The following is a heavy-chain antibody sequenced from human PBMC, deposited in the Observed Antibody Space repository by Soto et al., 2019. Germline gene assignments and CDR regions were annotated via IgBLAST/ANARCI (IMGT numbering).Heavy chain of an antibody. CDR2: ISSSSSYI. CDR1: GFTFSSYS. J-gene: IGHJ6*02. Sequence: GSLRLSCAASGFTFSSYSMNWVRQAPWKWLQWVSSISSSSSYIYYADSVKGRFTISRDNAKNSLYLQMNSLRAEDTAVYYCARDRRIAVAVYYYYYGMDVWGQGTTVTVSS. V-gene: IGHV3-21*01. D-gene: IGHD6-19*01. CDR3: ARDRRIAVAVYYYYYGMDV.